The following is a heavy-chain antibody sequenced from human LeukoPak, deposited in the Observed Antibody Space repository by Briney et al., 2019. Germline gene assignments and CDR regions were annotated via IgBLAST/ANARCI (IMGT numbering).Heavy chain of an antibody. CDR3: AKDLREYSSSFELFARYYYYYGMDV. Sequence: PGGSQRLSCAASGFTFSSYGMHWVRQAPGRGLEWVAVISYDGSSKYYADSVKGRFTISRDNSKNTLYLQMNSLRAEDTAVYYCAKDLREYSSSFELFARYYYYYGMDVWGQGTTVTVSS. CDR1: GFTFSSYG. CDR2: ISYDGSSK. J-gene: IGHJ6*02. D-gene: IGHD6-6*01. V-gene: IGHV3-30*18.